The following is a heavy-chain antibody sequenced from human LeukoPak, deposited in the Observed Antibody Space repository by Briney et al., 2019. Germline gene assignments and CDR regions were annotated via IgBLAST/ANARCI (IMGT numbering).Heavy chain of an antibody. J-gene: IGHJ5*02. CDR1: GGFISSSSYY. V-gene: IGHV4-61*01. D-gene: IGHD5-12*01. CDR2: IYYSGST. CDR3: ARDWGSGYDSRFDP. Sequence: SETLSLTCTVSGGFISSSSYYWSWIRQPPGKGLEWIGYIYYSGSTNYNPSLKRRVTISIDTSKNQFSLMLSSVTAADTAVYYCARDWGSGYDSRFDPWGQGTLVTISS.